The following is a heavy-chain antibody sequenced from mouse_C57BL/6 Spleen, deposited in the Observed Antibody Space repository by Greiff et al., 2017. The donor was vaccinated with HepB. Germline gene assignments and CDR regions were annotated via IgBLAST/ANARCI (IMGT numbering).Heavy chain of an antibody. CDR3: ARSAGNYYAMDY. CDR1: GYTFTSYT. V-gene: IGHV1-4*01. CDR2: INPSSGYT. Sequence: QVRLQQSGAELARPGASVKMSCKASGYTFTSYTMHWVKQRPGQGLEWIGYINPSSGYTKYNQKFKDKATLTADKSSSTAYMQLSSLTSEDSAVYYCARSAGNYYAMDYWGQGTSVTVSS. J-gene: IGHJ4*01.